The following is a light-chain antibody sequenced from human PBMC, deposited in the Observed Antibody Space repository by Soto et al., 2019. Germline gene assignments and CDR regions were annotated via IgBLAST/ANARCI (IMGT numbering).Light chain of an antibody. CDR2: AVS. J-gene: IGKJ1*01. CDR3: QQYNSYSWS. Sequence: EIVMTQSPGTLSVSPGERVTLSCRASQSITTNLAWYQQRPGQAPRLLMSAVSTRATGIPARFSGSGSGTEFTLTISSLQSEDVAIYYCQQYNSYSWSSGQGTKVEIK. V-gene: IGKV3-15*01. CDR1: QSITTN.